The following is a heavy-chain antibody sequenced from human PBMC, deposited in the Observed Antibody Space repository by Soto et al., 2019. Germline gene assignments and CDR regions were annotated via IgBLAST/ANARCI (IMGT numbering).Heavy chain of an antibody. Sequence: KTSETLSLTCTVSGGSISSGDYYWSWIRQPPGKGLEWIGYIYYSGSTYYNPSLKSRVTISVDTSKNQFSLKLSSVTAADTAVYYCARDSLPTVDSSLKGFDYWGQGTLVTVSS. CDR1: GGSISSGDYY. J-gene: IGHJ4*02. CDR3: ARDSLPTVDSSLKGFDY. CDR2: IYYSGST. V-gene: IGHV4-30-4*01. D-gene: IGHD3-22*01.